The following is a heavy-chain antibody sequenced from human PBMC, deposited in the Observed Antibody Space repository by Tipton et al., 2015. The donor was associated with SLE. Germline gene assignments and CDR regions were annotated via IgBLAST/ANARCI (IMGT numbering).Heavy chain of an antibody. CDR2: VYYTGPT. Sequence: RSLRLSCIFSGGSISSGGYFWSWIRQHPGRGLEWLGHVYYTGPTDYHPSLKSRVTISVDTSKNQFSLNLKSVTAADTAVYYCAGAVEAAGSLRDYWGQGTLVTVSS. J-gene: IGHJ4*02. CDR3: AGAVEAAGSLRDY. V-gene: IGHV4-31*03. CDR1: GGSISSGGYF. D-gene: IGHD6-25*01.